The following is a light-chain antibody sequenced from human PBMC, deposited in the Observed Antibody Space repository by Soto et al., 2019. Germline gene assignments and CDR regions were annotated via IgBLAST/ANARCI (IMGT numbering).Light chain of an antibody. J-gene: IGLJ3*02. CDR1: TGPVTSGHY. CDR2: DTT. CDR3: LVSYSGAAV. V-gene: IGLV7-46*01. Sequence: QAVVTQEPSVTVSPGGTVTLTCGSSTGPVTSGHYPYWFQPKPGQAPRTLIYDTTNKHSWTPARFSGSLLGGKAALTLSGAQPEDEAEYYCLVSYSGAAVFGGGTKVTVL.